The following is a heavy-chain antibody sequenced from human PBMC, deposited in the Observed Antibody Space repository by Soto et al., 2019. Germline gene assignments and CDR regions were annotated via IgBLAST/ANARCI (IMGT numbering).Heavy chain of an antibody. CDR1: GFTVSSNY. CDR2: IYSGGST. V-gene: IGHV3-53*01. J-gene: IGHJ6*02. CDR3: ARGLRFLEWLPPDV. D-gene: IGHD3-3*01. Sequence: GGSLRLSCAASGFTVSSNYISFVRHSPGKGLEWVSVIYSGGSTYYADSVKGRFTISRDNSKNTLYLQMNSPRAEDTAVYYCARGLRFLEWLPPDVWGQGTTVTVSS.